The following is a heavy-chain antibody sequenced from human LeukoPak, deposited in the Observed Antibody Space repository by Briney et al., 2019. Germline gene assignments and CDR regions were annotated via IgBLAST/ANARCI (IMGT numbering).Heavy chain of an antibody. CDR2: INPNSGGR. Sequence: ASVKVSCKASGYTFRDYFMFWVRQAPGQGIEWMGRINPNSGGRKYAQKFQGRVTMTSYTSISTAYMELSGLRSDDAAVFYCARGFSSGRFGFDIWGPGTVVAVSS. CDR3: ARGFSSGRFGFDI. V-gene: IGHV1-2*06. CDR1: GYTFRDYF. D-gene: IGHD6-19*01. J-gene: IGHJ3*02.